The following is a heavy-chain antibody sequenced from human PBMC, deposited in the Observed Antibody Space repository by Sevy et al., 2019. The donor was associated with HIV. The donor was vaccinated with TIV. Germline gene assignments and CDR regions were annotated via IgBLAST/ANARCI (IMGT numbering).Heavy chain of an antibody. CDR2: IIPILGIA. J-gene: IGHJ1*01. CDR1: GGTFSSYA. CDR3: ASGIAVAGDAEYFQH. V-gene: IGHV1-69*10. D-gene: IGHD6-19*01. Sequence: ASVKVSCKASGGTFSSYAISWVRQAPGQGLEWMGGIIPILGIANYAQKFQGRVTFTADKSTGPAYMELGSLSSEDTAVYYCASGIAVAGDAEYFQHWGQGTLVTVSS.